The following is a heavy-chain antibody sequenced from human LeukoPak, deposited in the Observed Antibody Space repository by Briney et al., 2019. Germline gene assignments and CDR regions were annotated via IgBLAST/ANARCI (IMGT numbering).Heavy chain of an antibody. CDR2: IKQDGSEK. CDR3: AREYSSGWLGWFDP. D-gene: IGHD6-19*01. J-gene: IGHJ5*02. V-gene: IGHV3-7*01. CDR1: GFTFSSYW. Sequence: PGGSLRLSCAASGFTFSSYWMSWVRQAPGKGLEWVANIKQDGSEKYYVDSVKCRFTISRDNAKNSLYLQMNSLRAEDTAVYYCAREYSSGWLGWFDPWGQGTLVTVSS.